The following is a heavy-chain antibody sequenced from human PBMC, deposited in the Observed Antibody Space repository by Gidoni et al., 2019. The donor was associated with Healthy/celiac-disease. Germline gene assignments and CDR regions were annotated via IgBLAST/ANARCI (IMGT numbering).Heavy chain of an antibody. CDR1: GFSLSTSGVG. V-gene: IGHV2-5*02. J-gene: IGHJ3*02. CDR2: IYWDDDK. D-gene: IGHD3-16*01. CDR3: ARTLRSDAFDI. Sequence: QITLKESGPTLVKPTQTLTLNCTFSGFSLSTSGVGVGWIRQHPGKALGWLALIYWDDDKRYSPTLKGRLTITKDTSKNQVVLTMTNMDPVDTATYYCARTLRSDAFDIWGQGTMVTVSS.